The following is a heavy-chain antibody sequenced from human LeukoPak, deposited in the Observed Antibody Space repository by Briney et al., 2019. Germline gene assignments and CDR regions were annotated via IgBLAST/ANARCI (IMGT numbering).Heavy chain of an antibody. D-gene: IGHD1-26*01. V-gene: IGHV4-39*01. J-gene: IGHJ4*02. CDR1: GGSISSSSYY. CDR3: ARHQRWSPYFDY. CDR2: IYYSGST. Sequence: SETLSLTCTVSGGSISSSSYYWGWIRQPPGKGLEWIGSIYYSGSTYYNPSLKSRVTKSVDTSKNQFSLKLSSVTAADTAVYYCARHQRWSPYFDYWGQGTLVTVSS.